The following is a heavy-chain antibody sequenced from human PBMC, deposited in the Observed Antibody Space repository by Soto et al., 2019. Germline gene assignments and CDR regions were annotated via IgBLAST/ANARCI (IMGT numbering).Heavy chain of an antibody. Sequence: PGGSLRLSCAASGFTFSSYGMHWVRQAPGKGLEWVSTISGSGGSTYYADSVKGRFTISRDNSKNTLYLQMNSLRAEDTAVYYCAKDQGSSWYEIDYWGQGTLVTSPQ. D-gene: IGHD6-13*01. CDR1: GFTFSSYG. CDR2: ISGSGGST. V-gene: IGHV3-23*01. CDR3: AKDQGSSWYEIDY. J-gene: IGHJ4*02.